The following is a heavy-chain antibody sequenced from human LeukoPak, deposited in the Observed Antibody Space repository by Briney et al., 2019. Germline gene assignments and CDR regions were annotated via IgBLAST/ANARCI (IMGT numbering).Heavy chain of an antibody. CDR2: IYYSGST. J-gene: IGHJ4*02. CDR3: ARAVRGVTIFGVVIYFDY. CDR1: GTSVNSGSYY. Sequence: PSETLSLTCTVSGTSVNSGSYYWSWIRQPPGKGLEWIGYIYYSGSTYYNPSLKSRVTISVDTSKNQFSLKLSSVTAADTAVYYCARAVRGVTIFGVVIYFDYWGQGTLVTVSS. D-gene: IGHD3-3*01. V-gene: IGHV4-30-4*08.